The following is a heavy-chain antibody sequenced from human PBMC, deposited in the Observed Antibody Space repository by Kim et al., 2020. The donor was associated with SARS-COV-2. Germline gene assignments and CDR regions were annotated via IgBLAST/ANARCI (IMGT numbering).Heavy chain of an antibody. CDR3: ARGQGRVDTAMPFDY. Sequence: SETLSLTCAVYGGSFSGYYWSWIRQPPGKGLEWIGEINHSGSTNYNPSLKSRVTISVDTSKNQFSLKLSSVTAADTAVYYCARGQGRVDTAMPFDYWGQGTLVTVSS. CDR1: GGSFSGYY. J-gene: IGHJ4*02. V-gene: IGHV4-34*01. CDR2: INHSGST. D-gene: IGHD5-18*01.